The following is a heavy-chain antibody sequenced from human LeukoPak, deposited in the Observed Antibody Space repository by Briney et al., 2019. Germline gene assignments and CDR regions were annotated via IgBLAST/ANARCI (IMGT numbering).Heavy chain of an antibody. D-gene: IGHD3-22*01. CDR2: IYYSGST. J-gene: IGHJ4*02. V-gene: IGHV4-30-4*01. CDR3: VRGVGDSSGYYYSGFDY. CDR1: GGSISSGDYY. Sequence: SQTLSLTCTVSGGSISSGDYYWSWIRQPPGKGLEWIGYIYYSGSTYYNPSLKSRVTISVDTSKNQFSLKLSSVTAADTAVYYCVRGVGDSSGYYYSGFDYWGQGTLVTVSS.